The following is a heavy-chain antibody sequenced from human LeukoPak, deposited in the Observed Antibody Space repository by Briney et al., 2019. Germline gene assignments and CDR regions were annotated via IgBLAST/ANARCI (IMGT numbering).Heavy chain of an antibody. CDR2: ISYDGSKT. V-gene: IGHV3-30-3*01. Sequence: GGSLRLSCSASGFTFSSNAMHWVRQAPGKGLEWVAVISYDGSKTYYADSVKDRFTISRDNSKNTLYLQMYSLRAEDTAVYYCAGYSSSWSSFDYWSQGTLVTVSS. CDR3: AGYSSSWSSFDY. CDR1: GFTFSSNA. J-gene: IGHJ4*02. D-gene: IGHD6-13*01.